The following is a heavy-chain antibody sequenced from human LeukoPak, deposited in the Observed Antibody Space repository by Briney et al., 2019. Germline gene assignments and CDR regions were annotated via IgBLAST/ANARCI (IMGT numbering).Heavy chain of an antibody. V-gene: IGHV1-18*01. CDR3: ARTQRRAFDAFDI. CDR2: ISAYNGNT. Sequence: ASVKVSCKASGYTFTSYGISWVRQAPGQGLEWMGWISAYNGNTNYAQKLQGRVTMTTDTSTSTAYMELSSLRSEDTAVYYCARTQRRAFDAFDIWGQGTMVTVSS. J-gene: IGHJ3*02. CDR1: GYTFTSYG.